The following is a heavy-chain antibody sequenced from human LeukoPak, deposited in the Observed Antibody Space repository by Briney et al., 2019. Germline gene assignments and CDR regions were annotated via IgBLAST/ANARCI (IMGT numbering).Heavy chain of an antibody. CDR2: IKQDGSEK. Sequence: GGSLRLSCAASGFTFSSYWMSWVRQAPGKGLEWVGNIKQDGSEKYYVDSVKGRFTISRDNAKNSLYLQMNSLRAEDTAVYSCARDNNWNYGGGFDYWGQGTLVTVSS. V-gene: IGHV3-7*01. D-gene: IGHD1-7*01. CDR3: ARDNNWNYGGGFDY. CDR1: GFTFSSYW. J-gene: IGHJ4*02.